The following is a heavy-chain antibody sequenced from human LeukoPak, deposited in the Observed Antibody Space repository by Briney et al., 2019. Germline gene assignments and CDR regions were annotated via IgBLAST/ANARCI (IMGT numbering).Heavy chain of an antibody. CDR3: ARDSDIAARPNDY. J-gene: IGHJ4*02. V-gene: IGHV6-1*01. CDR1: GDSVSSNNAA. CDR2: TYYRSKWYY. Sequence: SQTLSLTCAISGDSVSSNNAAWNWIRQSPSRGLEWLGRTYYRSKWYYEYAISVRSRLTINADTSKNQFSLKLSSVTAADTAVYYCARDSDIAARPNDYWGQGTLVTVSS. D-gene: IGHD6-6*01.